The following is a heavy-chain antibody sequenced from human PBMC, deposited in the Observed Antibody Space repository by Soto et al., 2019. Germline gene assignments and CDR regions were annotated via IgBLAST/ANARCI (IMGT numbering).Heavy chain of an antibody. CDR3: ARLRIAARKGYYYGMDV. V-gene: IGHV5-51*01. CDR1: GYSFTSYW. CDR2: IYPGDSDT. D-gene: IGHD6-6*01. J-gene: IGHJ6*02. Sequence: PGESLKISCKGSGYSFTSYWIGWVRQMPGKGLEWMGIIYPGDSDTRYSPSFQGQVTISADKSISTAYLQWSSLKASDTAMYYCARLRIAARKGYYYGMDVWGQGTTVTGSS.